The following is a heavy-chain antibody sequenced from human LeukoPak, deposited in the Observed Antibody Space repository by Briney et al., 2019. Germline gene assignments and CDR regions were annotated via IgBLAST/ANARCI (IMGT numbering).Heavy chain of an antibody. Sequence: GSLRLSCAASGFTFSDYYMSWIRQAPGKGLEWLSYISSSGYTIYYADSVKGRFTISRDNANNSLYLQMNSLRAEDTAVYYCARYSSSTSCYTPSDVYDIWGQGTMVTVSS. V-gene: IGHV3-11*04. D-gene: IGHD2-2*02. CDR1: GFTFSDYY. CDR2: ISSSGYTI. CDR3: ARYSSSTSCYTPSDVYDI. J-gene: IGHJ3*02.